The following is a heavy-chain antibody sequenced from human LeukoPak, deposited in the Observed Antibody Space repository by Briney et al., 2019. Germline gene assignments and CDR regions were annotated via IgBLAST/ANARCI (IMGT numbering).Heavy chain of an antibody. D-gene: IGHD4-23*01. Sequence: SETLSLTCAVYGGSFSGYYWSWIRQPPGKGLEWIGEINHSGSTNYNPSLKSRVTISVDTSKNQFSLKLSSVTAADTAVYYCAMRPRWNYYYGMDVWGQGTTVTVSS. CDR2: INHSGST. CDR1: GGSFSGYY. J-gene: IGHJ6*02. CDR3: AMRPRWNYYYGMDV. V-gene: IGHV4-34*01.